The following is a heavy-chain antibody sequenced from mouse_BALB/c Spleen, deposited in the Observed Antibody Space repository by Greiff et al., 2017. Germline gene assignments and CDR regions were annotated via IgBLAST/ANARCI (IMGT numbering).Heavy chain of an antibody. D-gene: IGHD1-1*01. J-gene: IGHJ4*01. CDR3: AKHGDYGSSYAMDY. Sequence: VQLQQSGPGLVAPSQSLSITCTVSGFSLTDYGVSWIRQPPGKGLEWLGVIWGGGSTYYNSALKSRLSISKDNSKSQVFLKMNSLQTDDTAMYYCAKHGDYGSSYAMDYWGQGTSVTVSS. CDR2: IWGGGST. CDR1: GFSLTDYG. V-gene: IGHV2-6-5*01.